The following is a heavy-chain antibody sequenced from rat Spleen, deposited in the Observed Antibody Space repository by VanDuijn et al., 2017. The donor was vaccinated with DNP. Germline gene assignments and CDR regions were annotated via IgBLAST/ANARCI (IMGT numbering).Heavy chain of an antibody. J-gene: IGHJ2*01. CDR1: GFTFSDYN. Sequence: EVQLVESGGGLVQPGRSLKLSCAASGFTFSDYNMAWVRQAPKKGLEWVASIVASGGNTAYRDSVRGRFTISRDNGKSILHLQMDSLRSEDTATYYCTRRGIRVRYIEYWGQGVMVTVSS. CDR2: IVASGGNT. V-gene: IGHV5S23*01. CDR3: TRRGIRVRYIEY. D-gene: IGHD4-1*01.